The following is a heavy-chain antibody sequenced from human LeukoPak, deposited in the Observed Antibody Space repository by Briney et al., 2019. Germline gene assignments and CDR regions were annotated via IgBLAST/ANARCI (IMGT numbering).Heavy chain of an antibody. V-gene: IGHV3-30*18. CDR1: GFTFSSYG. CDR2: ISYDGSNK. J-gene: IGHJ4*02. Sequence: PGGSLRLSCAASGFTFSSYGMHWVRQAPGKGLEWVAVISYDGSNKYYADSVRGRFTTSRNNSKNTLYLQINSLRAEDTAVYYCAKDGYRNSSGGFDYWGQGTLVTVSS. D-gene: IGHD6-6*01. CDR3: AKDGYRNSSGGFDY.